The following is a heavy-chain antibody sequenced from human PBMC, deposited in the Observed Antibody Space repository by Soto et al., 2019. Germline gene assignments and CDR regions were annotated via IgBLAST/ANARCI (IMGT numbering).Heavy chain of an antibody. J-gene: IGHJ4*02. CDR3: ARDRRLDY. CDR1: GFTFSSYW. CDR2: INSDGSTT. Sequence: EVQLVESGGGLVQPGGSLRLACAASGFTFSSYWMYWVRQAPGKGLVWVARINSDGSTTSDADPVAGRFTISRDNAKNTLYLQMNSLRAEDTAVYYCARDRRLDYWGQGTLVTVSS. V-gene: IGHV3-74*01.